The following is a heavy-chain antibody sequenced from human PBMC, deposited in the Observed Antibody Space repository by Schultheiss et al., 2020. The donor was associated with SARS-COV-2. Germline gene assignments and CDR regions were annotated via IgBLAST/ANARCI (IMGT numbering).Heavy chain of an antibody. CDR1: GFTFDDYA. D-gene: IGHD6-13*01. CDR3: ATQESRSWYFFDY. J-gene: IGHJ4*02. CDR2: ISWNSGSI. V-gene: IGHV3-9*01. Sequence: GGSLRLSCAASGFTFDDYAMHWVRQAPGKGLEWVSGISWNSGSIGYADSVKGRFTISRDNAKNSLYLQMNSLRAEDTAVYYCATQESRSWYFFDYWGQGTLVTVSS.